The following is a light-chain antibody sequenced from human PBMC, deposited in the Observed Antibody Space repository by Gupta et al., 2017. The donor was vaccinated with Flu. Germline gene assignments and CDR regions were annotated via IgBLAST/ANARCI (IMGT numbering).Light chain of an antibody. CDR2: AAS. J-gene: IGKJ5*01. Sequence: IQMTQSPSSLSASVGDRVTITCRASQSISNYLNWYQQKPGKAPELLIYAASSLQSGVPSRFSGSGSGTDFTLTISRRQPEDFATYYCQQNDSYLPITFGQGTLLEIK. CDR3: QQNDSYLPIT. CDR1: QSISNY. V-gene: IGKV1-39*01.